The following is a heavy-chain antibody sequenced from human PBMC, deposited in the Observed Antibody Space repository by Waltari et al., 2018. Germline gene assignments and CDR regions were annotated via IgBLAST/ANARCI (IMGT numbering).Heavy chain of an antibody. Sequence: QVQLQESGPGLVKPSQTLSLTCTVSGGSISSGSYYWSWIRQPAGKGLEWIGYIYTSGSTNYNPSLKSRVTISVDTSKNQFSLKLSSVTAADTAVYYCAREVYYGSGSYYKTDYFDYWGQGTLVTVSS. CDR2: IYTSGST. D-gene: IGHD3-10*01. J-gene: IGHJ4*02. CDR3: AREVYYGSGSYYKTDYFDY. V-gene: IGHV4-61*09. CDR1: GGSISSGSYY.